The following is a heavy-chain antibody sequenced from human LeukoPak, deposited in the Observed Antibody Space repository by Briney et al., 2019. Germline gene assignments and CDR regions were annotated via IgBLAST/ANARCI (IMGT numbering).Heavy chain of an antibody. CDR3: AKDNDPRAYSAYDSYDY. Sequence: GGSLSLSCAASGFTFTTYAMSWVRKAPGKGLEWVSAISNTGDSTYHADSVKGRFTISRDNSKNTLFLQMNSLRAEDTAVYYCAKDNDPRAYSAYDSYDYWGQGTLVTVSS. V-gene: IGHV3-23*01. J-gene: IGHJ4*02. CDR2: ISNTGDST. D-gene: IGHD5-12*01. CDR1: GFTFTTYA.